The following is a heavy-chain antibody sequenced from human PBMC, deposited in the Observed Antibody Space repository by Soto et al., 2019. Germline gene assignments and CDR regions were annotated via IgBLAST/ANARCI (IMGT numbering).Heavy chain of an antibody. Sequence: GCLPLFFTAACFTVGDDAMSWVRHAPANAPERAGFIRSKSYGGTPEYAASVTGRFTISRDDSKSIAYLQMNSLKTEDTAVYYCTRRYYYDSSGYYYDGMDVWGQGTTVTVSS. V-gene: IGHV3-49*04. CDR3: TRRYYYDSSGYYYDGMDV. CDR1: CFTVGDDA. D-gene: IGHD3-22*01. J-gene: IGHJ6*02. CDR2: IRSKSYGGTP.